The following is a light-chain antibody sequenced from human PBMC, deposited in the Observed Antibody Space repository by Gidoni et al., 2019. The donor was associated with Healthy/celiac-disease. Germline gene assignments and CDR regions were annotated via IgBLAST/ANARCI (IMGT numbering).Light chain of an antibody. J-gene: IGKJ1*01. CDR2: WAS. Sequence: DIVMTQSPDSLAVSLGERATINCKSSQSVLYSSNNKNYLAWYQQKPGQPPKLLIYWASTRESGVPDRFSGSGSGTDFTLTISILQAEDVAVYYCQQYYSTPRTFGQGTQVEIK. CDR3: QQYYSTPRT. CDR1: QSVLYSSNNKNY. V-gene: IGKV4-1*01.